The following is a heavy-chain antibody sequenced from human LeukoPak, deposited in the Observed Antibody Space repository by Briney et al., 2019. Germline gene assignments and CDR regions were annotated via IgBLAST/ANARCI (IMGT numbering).Heavy chain of an antibody. CDR1: GGTFSSYA. J-gene: IGHJ3*02. V-gene: IGHV1-69*13. D-gene: IGHD2-2*01. CDR3: ARPGGPSWNDAFDI. CDR2: IIPIFGTA. Sequence: SVKVSCKASGGTFSSYAISWVRRAPGQGLEWMGGIIPIFGTANYAQKFQGRVTITADESTSTAYMELSSLRSEDTAVYYCARPGGPSWNDAFDIWGQGTMVTVSS.